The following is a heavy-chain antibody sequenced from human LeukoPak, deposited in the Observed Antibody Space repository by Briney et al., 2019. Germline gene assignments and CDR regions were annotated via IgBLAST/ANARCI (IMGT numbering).Heavy chain of an antibody. J-gene: IGHJ4*02. D-gene: IGHD2/OR15-2a*01. Sequence: GRSLRLSCAASGFTFSSYAVHWVRQTPGKGLEWVAVISYDGSNKYYADSVKGRFTISRDNSKNTLYLQMNSLRAEDTAIYYCAREGPRGNSQFDYWGQGTLVTVSS. CDR1: GFTFSSYA. CDR2: ISYDGSNK. CDR3: AREGPRGNSQFDY. V-gene: IGHV3-30-3*01.